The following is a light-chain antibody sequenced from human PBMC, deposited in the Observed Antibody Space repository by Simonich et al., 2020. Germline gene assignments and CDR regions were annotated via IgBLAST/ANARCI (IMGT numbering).Light chain of an antibody. J-gene: IGKJ2*02. CDR2: AAS. V-gene: IGKV1-17*03. CDR1: QGISNN. CDR3: LQHNSYPRT. Sequence: SVGDRVTITCRASQGISNNLAWFQQKPGKVPKRLLYAASSLQSGVPSRFSCSGSGTEFTLTISSLQPEDFATYYCLQHNSYPRTFGQGTKLEIK.